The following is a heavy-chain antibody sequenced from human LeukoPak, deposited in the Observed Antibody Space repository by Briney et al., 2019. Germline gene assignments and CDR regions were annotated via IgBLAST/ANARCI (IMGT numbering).Heavy chain of an antibody. Sequence: ASVKVSCKASGYTFTSYDINWVRQATGQGLKWMGWMNPNSGNTGYAQKFQGRVTITRNTSISTAYMELSSLRSEDTAAYYCARSPREYYFDYWGQGTLVTVSS. V-gene: IGHV1-8*03. CDR2: MNPNSGNT. CDR3: ARSPREYYFDY. CDR1: GYTFTSYD. J-gene: IGHJ4*02. D-gene: IGHD3-10*01.